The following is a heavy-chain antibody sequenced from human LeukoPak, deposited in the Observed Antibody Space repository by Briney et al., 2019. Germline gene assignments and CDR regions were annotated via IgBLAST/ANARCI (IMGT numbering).Heavy chain of an antibody. CDR2: ISSSSSTI. D-gene: IGHD3-10*01. V-gene: IGHV3-48*04. Sequence: GGSLRLSCAASGFTFSSYSMNWVRQAPGKGLEWASYISSSSSTIYYADSVKGRFTISRDNAKNSLYLQMNSLRAEDTAVYYCARDYGSGSYYKNWYFDLWGRGTLVTVSS. J-gene: IGHJ2*01. CDR1: GFTFSSYS. CDR3: ARDYGSGSYYKNWYFDL.